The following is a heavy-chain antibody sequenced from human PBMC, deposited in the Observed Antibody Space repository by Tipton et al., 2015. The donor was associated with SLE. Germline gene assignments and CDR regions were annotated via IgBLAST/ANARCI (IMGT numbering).Heavy chain of an antibody. CDR3: ARNAEPNYYDSRGYSYNWFDP. D-gene: IGHD3-22*01. CDR2: ISVGSSYI. V-gene: IGHV3-21*03. CDR1: GFTFSTYS. Sequence: GSLRLSCAASGFTFSTYSMNWVRQAPGKGLEWVSSISVGSSYIYYADSVKGRFTISRDSANNSLFLQMNSLRAEDTAVYYCARNAEPNYYDSRGYSYNWFDPWGQGTLVTVSS. J-gene: IGHJ5*02.